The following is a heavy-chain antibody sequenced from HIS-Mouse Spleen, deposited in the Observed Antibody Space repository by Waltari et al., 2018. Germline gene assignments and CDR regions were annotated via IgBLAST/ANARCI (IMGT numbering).Heavy chain of an antibody. Sequence: QVQLQESGPGLVKPSQTLSLTCTVSGGSIRSGYYYWSWIRQPPGKGLEWIGYIYYSGSTYYNPSLKSRVTISVDTSKNQFSLKLSSVTAADTAVYYCARGRQDWERSDAFDIWGQGTMVTVSS. CDR1: GGSIRSGYYY. CDR3: ARGRQDWERSDAFDI. D-gene: IGHD3-9*01. J-gene: IGHJ3*02. CDR2: IYYSGST. V-gene: IGHV4-30-4*01.